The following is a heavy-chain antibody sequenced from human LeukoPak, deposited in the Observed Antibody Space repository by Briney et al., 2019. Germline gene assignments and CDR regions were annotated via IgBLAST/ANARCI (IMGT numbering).Heavy chain of an antibody. CDR2: INPNSGGT. CDR3: AARGYRYADPIDY. Sequence: GASVKVSCKASGYTFTGYYMHWLRQAPGQGLEWMGRINPNSGGTNHAQKFQGRVTMTRDTSISTAYMELSRLRSDDTAVYYCAARGYRYADPIDYWGQGTLVTVSS. V-gene: IGHV1-2*06. D-gene: IGHD5-18*01. CDR1: GYTFTGYY. J-gene: IGHJ4*02.